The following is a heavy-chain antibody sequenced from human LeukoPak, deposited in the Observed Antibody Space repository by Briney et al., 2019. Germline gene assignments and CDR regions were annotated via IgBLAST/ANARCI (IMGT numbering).Heavy chain of an antibody. CDR3: ARDPDGYRQGHHFDY. CDR1: GFTVSSNY. Sequence: GGSLRLSCAASGFTVSSNYMSWVRQAPGKGLEWVSVIYSGGSTYYADSVKGRFTISRDNSKNTLYLQMNSPKAEDTAVYYCARDPDGYRQGHHFDYWGQGTLVTVSS. CDR2: IYSGGST. D-gene: IGHD5-18*01. J-gene: IGHJ4*02. V-gene: IGHV3-66*01.